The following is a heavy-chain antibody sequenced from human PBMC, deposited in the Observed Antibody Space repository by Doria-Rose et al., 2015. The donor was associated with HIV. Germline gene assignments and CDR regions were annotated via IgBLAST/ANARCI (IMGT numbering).Heavy chain of an antibody. CDR2: IFSDDER. V-gene: IGHV2-26*02. CDR3: ARIKSSRWYHKYYFDF. J-gene: IGHJ4*02. Sequence: SGPVLVKPTEALTLTCTVSGVSLSSPGMGVSWIRQPPGKALEWLVNIFSDDERSYNTSLKSRLTISTGNSKSQVVLTMTDMDPVDTATYYCARIKSSRWYHKYYFDFWGQGTLVIVSA. CDR1: GVSLSSPGMG. D-gene: IGHD6-13*01.